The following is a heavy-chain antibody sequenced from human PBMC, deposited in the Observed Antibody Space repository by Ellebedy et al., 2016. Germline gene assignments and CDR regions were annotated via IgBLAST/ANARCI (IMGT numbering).Heavy chain of an antibody. CDR2: INSDGSPT. D-gene: IGHD6-19*01. J-gene: IGHJ4*02. CDR1: GFTFSSYS. V-gene: IGHV3-74*01. CDR3: ARQKEQWPRYYFDY. Sequence: GGSLRLSCAASGFTFSSYSMNWVRQAPGKGLVWVSSINSDGSPTRYADSVKGRFTISRDNVKNTLDLQMNSLRAEDTAVYYCARQKEQWPRYYFDYWGQGTLVTVSS.